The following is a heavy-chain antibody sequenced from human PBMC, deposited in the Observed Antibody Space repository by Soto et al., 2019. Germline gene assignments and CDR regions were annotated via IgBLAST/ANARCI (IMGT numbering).Heavy chain of an antibody. CDR1: GFTVSSNY. CDR2: IYSGGST. J-gene: IGHJ3*02. CDR3: ARGFDYGDYSSAFDI. D-gene: IGHD4-17*01. V-gene: IGHV3-53*04. Sequence: EVQLVESGGGLVQPGGSLRLSCAASGFTVSSNYMSWVRQAPGKGLEWVSVIYSGGSTYYADSVKGRFTISRHNSKNTLYLQMHSLRAEDTAVYYCARGFDYGDYSSAFDIWGQGTMVTVSS.